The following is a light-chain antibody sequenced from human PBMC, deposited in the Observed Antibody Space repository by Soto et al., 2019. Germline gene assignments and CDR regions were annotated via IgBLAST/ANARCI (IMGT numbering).Light chain of an antibody. CDR2: RAS. J-gene: IGKJ1*01. Sequence: IVMTQYPATLSVSPGERATLSCRAGQTIYSNVAWYQQRPGQAPRLLIYRASTRATGVPDRFSGSGSGTDFTLTISRLEPEDFAVYYCQQYGDSPWTFGQGTKVDIK. CDR3: QQYGDSPWT. CDR1: QTIYSN. V-gene: IGKV3-15*01.